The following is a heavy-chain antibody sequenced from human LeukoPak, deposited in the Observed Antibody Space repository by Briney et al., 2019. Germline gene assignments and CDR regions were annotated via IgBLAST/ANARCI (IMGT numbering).Heavy chain of an antibody. D-gene: IGHD6-19*01. J-gene: IGHJ4*02. V-gene: IGHV4-38-2*01. CDR2: IYHSGST. Sequence: SETLPLTCAVSGYSISSGYYWGWIRQPPGKGLEWIGSIYHSGSTYYNPSLKSRVTISVDTSKNQFSLKLSSVTAADTAVYYCARHIEGFIAVAGFDYWGQGTLVTVSS. CDR3: ARHIEGFIAVAGFDY. CDR1: GYSISSGYY.